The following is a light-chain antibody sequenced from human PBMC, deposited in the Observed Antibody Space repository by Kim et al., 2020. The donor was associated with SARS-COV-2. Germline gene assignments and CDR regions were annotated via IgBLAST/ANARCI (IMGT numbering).Light chain of an antibody. CDR1: SSNIGSNT. CDR2: STY. Sequence: ELTQPPSASGTPGQRVTISCSGISSNIGSNTVNWYQQFPGAAPKLVIHSTYQRPSGVPDRFSGSKSGTSASLAISGLQSEDESDYFCAAWDDSLNDLVFGGGTQLTVL. CDR3: AAWDDSLNDLV. J-gene: IGLJ3*02. V-gene: IGLV1-44*01.